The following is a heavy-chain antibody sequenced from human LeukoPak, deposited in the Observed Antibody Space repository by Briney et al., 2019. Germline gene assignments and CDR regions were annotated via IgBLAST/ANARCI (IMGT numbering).Heavy chain of an antibody. J-gene: IGHJ4*02. Sequence: HPGGSLRLSCAASGFAFSSSAMSWVRQAPGKGLEWVSAITGDGGITYYADSVKGRFTISRDNSKNTLYLQMNSLRAEDTAVFYCAKVTIEWELTYYFDYWGQGTLVTVSS. CDR3: AKVTIEWELTYYFDY. CDR2: ITGDGGIT. CDR1: GFAFSSSA. V-gene: IGHV3-23*01. D-gene: IGHD1-26*01.